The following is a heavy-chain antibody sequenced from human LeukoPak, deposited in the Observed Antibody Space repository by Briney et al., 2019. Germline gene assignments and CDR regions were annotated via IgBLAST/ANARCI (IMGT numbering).Heavy chain of an antibody. CDR1: GFTFSSYG. Sequence: GRSLRLSCAASGFTFSSYGMHWVRQAPGKGLEWVAVIWYDGSNKCYADSVKGRFTISRDNSKNTLYLQMNSLRAEDTAVYYCARAYYYGSGSGDAFDIWGQGTMVTVSS. CDR3: ARAYYYGSGSGDAFDI. CDR2: IWYDGSNK. J-gene: IGHJ3*02. V-gene: IGHV3-33*01. D-gene: IGHD3-10*01.